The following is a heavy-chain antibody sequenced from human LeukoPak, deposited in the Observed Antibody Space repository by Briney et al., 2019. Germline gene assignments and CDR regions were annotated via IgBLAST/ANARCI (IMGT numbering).Heavy chain of an antibody. J-gene: IGHJ4*02. CDR3: ARGPILATAIPEN. V-gene: IGHV3-30-3*01. CDR2: ISSDGSNK. CDR1: GFTFSNYA. Sequence: PGGSLRLSCAASGFTFSNYAMHWVRQAPGRGLEWVAVISSDGSNKYYADSVKGRFTISRDNSKNTLYLQMNSLRPEDTAVYYCARGPILATAIPENWGQGTLVTVSS. D-gene: IGHD2-2*02.